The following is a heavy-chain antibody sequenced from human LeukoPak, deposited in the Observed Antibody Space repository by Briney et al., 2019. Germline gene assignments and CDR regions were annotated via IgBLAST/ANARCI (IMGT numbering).Heavy chain of an antibody. D-gene: IGHD1-26*01. CDR2: ITTSSTYT. V-gene: IGHV3-21*01. Sequence: GGSLRLPCAASGFSFSSYNMNWVRQAPGKGLEWVSSITTSSTYTFYADSVKGRFTISRDNVKNSLYLQMNSLRAEDTAVYYCARDPYSGNYGAYYYYYMDVWGKGTTVTVSS. CDR1: GFSFSSYN. CDR3: ARDPYSGNYGAYYYYYMDV. J-gene: IGHJ6*03.